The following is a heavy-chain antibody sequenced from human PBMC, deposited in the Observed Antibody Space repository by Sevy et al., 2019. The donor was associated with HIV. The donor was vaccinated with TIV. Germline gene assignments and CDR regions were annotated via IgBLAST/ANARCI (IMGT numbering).Heavy chain of an antibody. CDR2: IYYSGST. CDR1: GGSISSYY. J-gene: IGHJ5*02. CDR3: ARDKGDGYRDNWFDP. V-gene: IGHV4-59*01. D-gene: IGHD5-12*01. Sequence: SETLSLTCTVSGGSISSYYWSWIRQPPGKGLEWIGYIYYSGSTNYNPSLKSRVTISVDTSKNQFSLKLGSVTAADTAVYYCARDKGDGYRDNWFDPWGQGTLVTVSS.